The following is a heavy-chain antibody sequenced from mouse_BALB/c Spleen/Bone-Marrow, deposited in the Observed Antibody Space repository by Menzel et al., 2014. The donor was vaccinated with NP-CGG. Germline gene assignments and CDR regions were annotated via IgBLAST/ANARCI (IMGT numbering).Heavy chain of an antibody. D-gene: IGHD2-4*01. V-gene: IGHV5-4*02. J-gene: IGHJ3*01. CDR3: ARDYDYDPAWFAY. CDR2: ISDGGSYT. Sequence: EVQRVESGGGLVKPGGSLKLSRAASGFTFSDYYMYWVRQTPEKRLEWVATISDGGSYTYYPDSVKGRFTISRDNAKNNLYLQMSSLKSEDTAMYYCARDYDYDPAWFAYWGQGTLVTVSA. CDR1: GFTFSDYY.